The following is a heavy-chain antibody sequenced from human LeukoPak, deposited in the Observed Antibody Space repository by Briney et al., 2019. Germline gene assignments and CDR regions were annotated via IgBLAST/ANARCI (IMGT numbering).Heavy chain of an antibody. V-gene: IGHV4-59*01. J-gene: IGHJ5*02. CDR2: IYYTGST. D-gene: IGHD2-15*01. CDR1: GGSISSYY. Sequence: SETLSLTCTVSGGSISSYYWSWIRQPPGKGLEWIGYIYYTGSTNYNPSLKSRVTISVDTSKNHFSLKLTSVTAADTAVYYCARDDVPYSAWGQGTLVTVSS. CDR3: ARDDVPYSA.